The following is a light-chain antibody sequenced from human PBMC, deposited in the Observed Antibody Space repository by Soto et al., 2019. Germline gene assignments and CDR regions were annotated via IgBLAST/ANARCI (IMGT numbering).Light chain of an antibody. CDR2: EAS. CDR3: HPRRN. Sequence: EIVLTQSPATLSLSPGERATLSCRVSQSVSNYLAWNQQKPGQAPRLLIYEASNRATGIPARFSGSGSRTDFTRPIRSEAPEYFGLYYCHPRRNFGPGTKVDIK. V-gene: IGKV3-11*01. J-gene: IGKJ3*01. CDR1: QSVSNY.